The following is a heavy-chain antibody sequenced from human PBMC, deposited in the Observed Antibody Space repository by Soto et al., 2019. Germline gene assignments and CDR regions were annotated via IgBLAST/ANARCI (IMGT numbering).Heavy chain of an antibody. Sequence: GGSLRLSCAASGFTFSSYGMHWVRQAPGKGLEWVAVISYDGSNKYYADSVKGRFTISRDNSKNTLYLQMNSLRAEDTAVYYCAKDSLQWLPKSDAFDIWGQGTMVTVSS. J-gene: IGHJ3*02. V-gene: IGHV3-30*18. CDR2: ISYDGSNK. D-gene: IGHD6-19*01. CDR1: GFTFSSYG. CDR3: AKDSLQWLPKSDAFDI.